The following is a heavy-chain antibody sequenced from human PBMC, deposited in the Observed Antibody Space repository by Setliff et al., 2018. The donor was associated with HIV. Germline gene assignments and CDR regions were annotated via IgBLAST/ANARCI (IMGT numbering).Heavy chain of an antibody. CDR2: IYYSGST. Sequence: PSETLSLTCSVSGASINSGSYYWTWIRQHPGKGLEWIGYIYYSGSTYYDPSLKSRLAMSLDTSSNQFSLKLRSVTAADTAVYYCARGSYLEWLMYDMAVWGQGTTVTVSS. J-gene: IGHJ6*02. V-gene: IGHV4-31*03. CDR1: GASINSGSYY. D-gene: IGHD3-3*01. CDR3: ARGSYLEWLMYDMAV.